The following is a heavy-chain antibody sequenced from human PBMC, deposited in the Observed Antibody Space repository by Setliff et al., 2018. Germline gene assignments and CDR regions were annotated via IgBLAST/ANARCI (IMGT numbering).Heavy chain of an antibody. CDR1: GGSISSGSFY. J-gene: IGHJ4*02. Sequence: SETLSLICTVSGGSISSGSFYWSWIRQPAGKGLEWIGHIYTSGSTNYNPSLRTRVSISVDTSKNHFSLRLSSVTAADTAVYYCLRIRLVPHGHSWGQGTLVTVSS. CDR3: LRIRLVPHGHS. V-gene: IGHV4-61*09. CDR2: IYTSGST. D-gene: IGHD2-15*01.